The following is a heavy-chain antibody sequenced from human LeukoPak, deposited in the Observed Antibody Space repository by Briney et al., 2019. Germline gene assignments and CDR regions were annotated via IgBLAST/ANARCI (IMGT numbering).Heavy chain of an antibody. CDR3: ARDKAVGGTNVFDI. V-gene: IGHV3-23*01. CDR2: ISGSGGNT. CDR1: GFIFSNYA. D-gene: IGHD6-13*01. J-gene: IGHJ3*02. Sequence: GGSLRLSCAASGFIFSNYAMSWVRQAPGKGLEWVSGISGSGGNTYYADSVEGRLTISRDNSKNTLYLQMNSLRDEDTALYYCARDKAVGGTNVFDIWGQGTTVTVSS.